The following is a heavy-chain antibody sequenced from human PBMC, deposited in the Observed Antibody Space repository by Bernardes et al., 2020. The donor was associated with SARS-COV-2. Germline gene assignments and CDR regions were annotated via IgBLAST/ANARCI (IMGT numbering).Heavy chain of an antibody. CDR2: IYYSGST. V-gene: IGHV4-39*07. CDR1: GGSISSSSYY. CDR3: ARVRGRDYVWGSYRPKDYYYYMDV. D-gene: IGHD3-16*02. Sequence: SETLSLTCTVSGGSISSSSYYWGWIRQPPGKGLEWIGSIYYSGSTYYNPSLKSRVTISVDTSKNQFSLKLSSVTAADTAVYYCARVRGRDYVWGSYRPKDYYYYMDVWGKGTTVTVSS. J-gene: IGHJ6*03.